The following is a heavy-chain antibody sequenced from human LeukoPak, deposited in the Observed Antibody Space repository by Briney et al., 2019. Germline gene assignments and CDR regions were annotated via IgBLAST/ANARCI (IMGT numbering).Heavy chain of an antibody. CDR2: ISYDGSNK. CDR1: GFTFSSYG. Sequence: PGGSLRLSCAASGFTFSSYGMHWVRQAPGKGLEWVAVISYDGSNKYYADSVKGRFTISRDNSKNTLYLQMNSLRAEDTAVYYCARDSSSWNWFDPWGQGTLVTVSS. CDR3: ARDSSSWNWFDP. V-gene: IGHV3-30*03. D-gene: IGHD6-13*01. J-gene: IGHJ5*02.